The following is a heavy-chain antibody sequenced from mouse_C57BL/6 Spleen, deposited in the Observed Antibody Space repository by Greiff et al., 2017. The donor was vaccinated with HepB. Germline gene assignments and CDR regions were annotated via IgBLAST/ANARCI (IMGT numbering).Heavy chain of an antibody. CDR2: INPSTGGT. V-gene: IGHV1-42*01. J-gene: IGHJ1*03. CDR1: GYSFTGYY. Sequence: EVQLKQSGPELVKPGASVKISCKASGYSFTGYYMNWVKQSPEKSLEWIGEINPSTGGTTYNQKFKAKATLTVDKSSSTAYMQLKSLTSEDSAVYYCARKYYGSSYAWYFDVWGTGTTVTVSS. CDR3: ARKYYGSSYAWYFDV. D-gene: IGHD1-1*01.